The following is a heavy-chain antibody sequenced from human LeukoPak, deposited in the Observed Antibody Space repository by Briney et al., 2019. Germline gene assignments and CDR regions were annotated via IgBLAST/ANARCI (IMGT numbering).Heavy chain of an antibody. Sequence: SETLSLTCTVSGGSISSYYWSWIRQPPGKGLEWIGEINHSGSTNYNPSLKSRVTISVDTSKNQFSLKLSSVTAADTAVYYCARGTFMIVVGHFDYWGQGTLVTVSS. D-gene: IGHD3-22*01. V-gene: IGHV4-34*01. CDR3: ARGTFMIVVGHFDY. J-gene: IGHJ4*02. CDR2: INHSGST. CDR1: GGSISSYY.